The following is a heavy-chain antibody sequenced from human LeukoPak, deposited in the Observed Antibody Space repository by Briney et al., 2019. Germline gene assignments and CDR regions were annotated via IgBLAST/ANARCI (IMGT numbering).Heavy chain of an antibody. J-gene: IGHJ3*02. D-gene: IGHD6-13*01. Sequence: ASVKVSCKASGYTFTCYYMHWVRQAPGQGLEWMGRINPNSGGTNYAQKFQGRVTMTRDTSISTAYMELSRLRSDDTAVYYCAVAGYSSSWALAAFDIWGQGTMVTVSS. V-gene: IGHV1-2*06. CDR1: GYTFTCYY. CDR2: INPNSGGT. CDR3: AVAGYSSSWALAAFDI.